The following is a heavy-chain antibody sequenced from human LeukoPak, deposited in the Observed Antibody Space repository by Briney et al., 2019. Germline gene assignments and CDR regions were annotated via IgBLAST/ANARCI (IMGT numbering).Heavy chain of an antibody. CDR2: IHSGAGGT. V-gene: IGHV1-46*01. D-gene: IGHD2-15*01. CDR1: GYTFANYY. CDR3: ARRLVVVAATRFYYGMDV. Sequence: GASVKVSCKASGYTFANYYIHWVRQAPGQGLEWMGIIHSGAGGTTYAQKFQGRVTMTRDTSTNTVYMELSSLRSEDTAVYYCARRLVVVAATRFYYGMDVWGQGTTVTVSS. J-gene: IGHJ6*02.